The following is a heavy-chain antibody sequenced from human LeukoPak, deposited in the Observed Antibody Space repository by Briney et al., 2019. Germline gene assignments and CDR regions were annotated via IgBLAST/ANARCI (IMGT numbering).Heavy chain of an antibody. D-gene: IGHD6-6*01. CDR2: IYTSGST. CDR3: ARETHNSKDYSSSLGWFDP. Sequence: PSETLSLTCTVSGGSISSYYWSRIRQPAGKGLEWIGRIYTSGSTNYKPSLKSRVTMSVDTSKNQFSLKLSSVTAEDTAVYYCARETHNSKDYSSSLGWFDPWGQGTLVTVSS. J-gene: IGHJ5*02. V-gene: IGHV4-4*07. CDR1: GGSISSYY.